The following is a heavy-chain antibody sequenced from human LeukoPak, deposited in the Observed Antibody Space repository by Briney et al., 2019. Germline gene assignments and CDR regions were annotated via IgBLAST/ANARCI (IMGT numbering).Heavy chain of an antibody. J-gene: IGHJ4*02. CDR2: IYYTGSPT. Sequence: PSETLSLTCTVSGGSISSYYWGWIRQPPGKGLEWIGTIYYTGSPTFYNPSLKSRLTISVDTSKSHFSLKLTSVTGADTAVYYCAGERGEEYSSGWYKRNYFDNWGQGIRVTVSS. V-gene: IGHV4-39*07. CDR1: GGSISSYY. CDR3: AGERGEEYSSGWYKRNYFDN. D-gene: IGHD6-19*01.